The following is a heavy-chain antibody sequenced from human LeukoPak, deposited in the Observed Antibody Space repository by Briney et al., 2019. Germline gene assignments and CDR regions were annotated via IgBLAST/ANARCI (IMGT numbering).Heavy chain of an antibody. V-gene: IGHV3-23*01. D-gene: IGHD3-10*01. CDR2: IIGSGGST. Sequence: GGSLRPSCAPSGFTFSSYAMSCVRQAPGKGLEWVSAIIGSGGSTYYADSVTGRVTISRDNSKNALYLQMNSLRAEDTAVYYCAKAGGSDFDYWGQGTLVTVSS. CDR3: AKAGGSDFDY. J-gene: IGHJ4*02. CDR1: GFTFSSYA.